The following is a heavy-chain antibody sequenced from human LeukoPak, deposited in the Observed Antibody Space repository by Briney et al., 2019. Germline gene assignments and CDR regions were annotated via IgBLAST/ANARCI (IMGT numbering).Heavy chain of an antibody. CDR2: IPYDGSNE. CDR3: ATLHFYAMGV. CDR1: GFTFSSYC. V-gene: IGHV3-30*03. J-gene: IGHJ6*02. Sequence: PGGSLRLSCAASGFTFSSYCMHWVRQAPSKGLEWVALIPYDGSNEYYADSVRGRFTISRDNSKFTLYMQMNSLRAEDTAVYYCATLHFYAMGVWGQGTTVTVSS.